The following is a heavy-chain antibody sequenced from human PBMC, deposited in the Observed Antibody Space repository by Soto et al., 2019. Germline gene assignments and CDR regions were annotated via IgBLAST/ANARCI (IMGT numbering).Heavy chain of an antibody. J-gene: IGHJ4*02. V-gene: IGHV1-3*01. D-gene: IGHD6-6*01. CDR2: INAGNGNT. CDR3: ARGHLNSIAARPELDY. CDR1: GYTFTSYA. Sequence: ASVKVSCKASGYTFTSYAMHWVRQAPGQRLEWMGWINAGNGNTKYSQKFQGRVTTTRDTSASTAYMELSSLRSEDTAVYYCARGHLNSIAARPELDYWGQGTLVTVSS.